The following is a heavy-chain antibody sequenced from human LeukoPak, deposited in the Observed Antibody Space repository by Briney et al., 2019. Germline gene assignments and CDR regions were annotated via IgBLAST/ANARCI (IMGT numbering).Heavy chain of an antibody. D-gene: IGHD3-22*01. CDR1: GYTFTGYY. CDR3: ARDLSMRSGYSEWFDP. J-gene: IGHJ5*02. CDR2: INPNSGGT. Sequence: ASVKVSCKASGYTFTGYYMHWVRQAPGQGLEWMGWINPNSGGTNYAQKFQGRVTMTRDTSISTAYMELSRLRSDDTAVYYCARDLSMRSGYSEWFDPWGQGTLVTVSS. V-gene: IGHV1-2*02.